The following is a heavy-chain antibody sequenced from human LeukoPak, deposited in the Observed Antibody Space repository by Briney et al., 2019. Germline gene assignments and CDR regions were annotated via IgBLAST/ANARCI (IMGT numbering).Heavy chain of an antibody. V-gene: IGHV3-30*02. D-gene: IGHD6-13*01. Sequence: GGSLRLSCAASGFTFSSYGMHWVRQAPGKGLGWVAFIRYDGSNKYYADSVKGRFTISRDNSKNTLYLQMNSLRAEDTAVYYCAKNIAAADSSGYYYYYMDVWGKGTTVTVSS. CDR2: IRYDGSNK. J-gene: IGHJ6*03. CDR1: GFTFSSYG. CDR3: AKNIAAADSSGYYYYYMDV.